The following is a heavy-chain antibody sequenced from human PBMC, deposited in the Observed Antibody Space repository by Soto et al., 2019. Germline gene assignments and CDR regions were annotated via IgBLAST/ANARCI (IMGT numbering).Heavy chain of an antibody. J-gene: IGHJ4*02. Sequence: EVQLLESGGGLVQPGGSLRLSCAASGFTFSNYAMSWVRQAPGKGLEWVSGISGGGGSSYYAGSVKGRFTISRDNSKNTLYLQMNSLRAEHTAVYYCAHNCGVDCHSVFFYWGQGTQVIVSS. CDR3: AHNCGVDCHSVFFY. CDR2: ISGGGGSS. CDR1: GFTFSNYA. V-gene: IGHV3-23*01. D-gene: IGHD2-21*02.